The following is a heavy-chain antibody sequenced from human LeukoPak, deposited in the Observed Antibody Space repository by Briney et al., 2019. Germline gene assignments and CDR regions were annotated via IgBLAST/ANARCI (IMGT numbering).Heavy chain of an antibody. CDR1: GFTFSSYA. Sequence: TGGSLRLSCEASGFTFSSYAMSWVRQAPGKGLEWVSAISGGGGSAYYADSVKGRFTISRDNSKNTLYLQMNSLRAEDTAVYYCARETCSSTSCSTDYWGQGTLVTVSS. J-gene: IGHJ4*02. CDR2: ISGGGGSA. D-gene: IGHD2-2*01. CDR3: ARETCSSTSCSTDY. V-gene: IGHV3-23*01.